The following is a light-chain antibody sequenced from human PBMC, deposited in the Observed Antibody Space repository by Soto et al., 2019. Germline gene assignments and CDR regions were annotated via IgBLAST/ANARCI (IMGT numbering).Light chain of an antibody. CDR1: QSVSSY. CDR2: DAS. Sequence: EIVLTQSPGTLSLSPGERATLSCRASQSVSSYLAWYQQQHGQAPRLLIYDASNRATGIPVRFSGSVSGTDLTLTISSLEPEDFALYYCQQRNNWPITFGQGTRLEIK. CDR3: QQRNNWPIT. J-gene: IGKJ5*01. V-gene: IGKV3-11*01.